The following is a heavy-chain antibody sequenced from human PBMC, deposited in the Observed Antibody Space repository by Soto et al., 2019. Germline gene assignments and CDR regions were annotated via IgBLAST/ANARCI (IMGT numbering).Heavy chain of an antibody. J-gene: IGHJ6*03. CDR3: ARDYDFWSGYLSPPYYMDV. CDR1: GFTFSSHW. Sequence: GGSLRLSCAASGFTFSSHWMHWVRQPPGKGLVWVSRMNNDGSITTYADSVTGRFTISRDNAKNTLYLQMNSLRAEDTAVYYCARDYDFWSGYLSPPYYMDVWGKGTTVTVSS. D-gene: IGHD3-3*01. CDR2: MNNDGSIT. V-gene: IGHV3-74*01.